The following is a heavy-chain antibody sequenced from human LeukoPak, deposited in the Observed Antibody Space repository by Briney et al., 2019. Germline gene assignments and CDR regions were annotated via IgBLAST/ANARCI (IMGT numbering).Heavy chain of an antibody. V-gene: IGHV4-39*01. J-gene: IGHJ4*02. CDR1: GGSISTNSYY. CDR2: IFFSGNT. Sequence: SETLSLTCTVSGGSISTNSYYWGWVRQPPGKGLEWIGSIFFSGNTYSNPSLRSRVSIFVDTSKNQFSLKLSSVTAADTAVYYCARGLPIVVVPAVDYFDYWGQGTLVTVSS. D-gene: IGHD2-2*01. CDR3: ARGLPIVVVPAVDYFDY.